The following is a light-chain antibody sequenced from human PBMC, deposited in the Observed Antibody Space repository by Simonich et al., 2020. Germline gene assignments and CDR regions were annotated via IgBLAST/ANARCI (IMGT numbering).Light chain of an antibody. J-gene: IGKJ2*01. CDR2: WAS. V-gene: IGKV4-1*01. Sequence: DIVMTQSPDSLAVSLGERATINSKSSQSVLYSSNNKNHLVWDQQKPGQPPKLLIYWASTRESGVPDRFSGSGSGTDFTLTISSLQAEDVAVYYCQQYYSTPYTFGQGTKLEIK. CDR1: QSVLYSSNNKNH. CDR3: QQYYSTPYT.